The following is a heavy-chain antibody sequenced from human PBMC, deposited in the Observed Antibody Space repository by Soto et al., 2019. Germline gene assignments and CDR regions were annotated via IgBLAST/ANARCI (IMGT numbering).Heavy chain of an antibody. CDR1: GFSFSISP. D-gene: IGHD7-27*01. CDR3: ARDPKTSGGQHWAFNYFDS. CDR2: ISYDGTNK. J-gene: IGHJ4*02. V-gene: IGHV3-30-3*01. Sequence: QVQLVESGGGVVQPGRSLRLSCAASGFSFSISPMHWVRQAPGKGPEWVALISYDGTNKFYADSVKGRFTISRDNSKSTLYWQVDSLRPEDGAVYYCARDPKTSGGQHWAFNYFDSGGQGTLVTVSS.